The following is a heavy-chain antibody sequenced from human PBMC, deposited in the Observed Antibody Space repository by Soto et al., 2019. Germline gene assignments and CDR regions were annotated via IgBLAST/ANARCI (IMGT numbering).Heavy chain of an antibody. Sequence: GASVKVSCKASGFTFTSSAVQCVRQARGQLLEWIGWIVVCSGNTNYAQKFQERVTITRDMSTSTAYMELSSLRSEDTAVYYCAAVGYYDSSGYYYGRAFDIWGQGTMVTVSS. CDR1: GFTFTSSA. D-gene: IGHD3-22*01. CDR2: IVVCSGNT. J-gene: IGHJ3*02. V-gene: IGHV1-58*01. CDR3: AAVGYYDSSGYYYGRAFDI.